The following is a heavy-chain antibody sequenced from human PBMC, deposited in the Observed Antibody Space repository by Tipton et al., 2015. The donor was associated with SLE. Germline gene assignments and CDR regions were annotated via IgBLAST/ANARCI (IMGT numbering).Heavy chain of an antibody. Sequence: TLSLTCTVSGGSISGYYWNWIQQPPGKGLEWVGYINYSGNTNYNPSLKSRVTISVDTSKTHISLRLTSVTAADTAVYYCARGGLGSDLRGSIYFGYWGQGTLVTVSS. D-gene: IGHD7-27*01. CDR3: ARGGLGSDLRGSIYFGY. CDR2: INYSGNT. J-gene: IGHJ4*02. V-gene: IGHV4-59*01. CDR1: GGSISGYY.